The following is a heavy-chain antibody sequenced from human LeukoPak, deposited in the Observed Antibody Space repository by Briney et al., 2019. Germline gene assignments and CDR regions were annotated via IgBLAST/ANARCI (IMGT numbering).Heavy chain of an antibody. CDR1: GFSFSTYS. J-gene: IGHJ4*02. CDR2: IVGSSSNI. Sequence: GGSLRLSCTASGFSFSTYSMNWVRQATGQGLEWISYIVGSSSNIYYADYVQGRFTISRDNAKTSLYLQMDSLRAEDTAVYYCATDSPETAAFDYWGQGTLVTVSS. D-gene: IGHD1-1*01. CDR3: ATDSPETAAFDY. V-gene: IGHV3-48*04.